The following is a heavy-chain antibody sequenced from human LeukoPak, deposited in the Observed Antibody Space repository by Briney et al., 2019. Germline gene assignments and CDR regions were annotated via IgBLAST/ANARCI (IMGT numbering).Heavy chain of an antibody. V-gene: IGHV4-59*11. CDR3: ARMPSSSGSYYRNYYYYMDV. J-gene: IGHJ6*03. D-gene: IGHD3-10*01. CDR1: GGSISSHY. CDR2: IYYSGST. Sequence: SETLSLTCTVSGGSISSHYWSWIRQPPGKGLEWIGYIYYSGSTNYNPSLKSRVTISVDTSKNQFSLKLSSVTAADTAVYYCARMPSSSGSYYRNYYYYMDVWGKGTTVTVSS.